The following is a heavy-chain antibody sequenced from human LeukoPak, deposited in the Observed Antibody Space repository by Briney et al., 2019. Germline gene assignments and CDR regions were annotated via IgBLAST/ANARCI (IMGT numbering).Heavy chain of an antibody. Sequence: SETLSLTCAVYGGSFSGYYWSWIRQPPGKGLEWIGEINHSGSTNYNPSLKSRVTISVDTSKNQFSLKLSSVTAADTAVYYCARDGPNSSSWFYWFDPWGQGPWSPSPQ. J-gene: IGHJ5*02. V-gene: IGHV4-34*01. CDR2: INHSGST. D-gene: IGHD6-13*01. CDR3: ARDGPNSSSWFYWFDP. CDR1: GGSFSGYY.